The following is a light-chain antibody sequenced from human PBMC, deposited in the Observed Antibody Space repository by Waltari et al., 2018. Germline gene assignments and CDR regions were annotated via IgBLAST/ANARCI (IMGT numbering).Light chain of an antibody. CDR3: CSYAGGTTLV. CDR2: EGN. J-gene: IGLJ2*01. CDR1: SSDVGSYNL. Sequence: QSALTQPASVSGSPGQSITISCTGTSSDVGSYNLVSWYQEYPGKAPKLIVYEGNKRPSGVSNRFSGSKSGKTASLTISGLQAEDEADYYCCSYAGGTTLVFGGGTKLTVL. V-gene: IGLV2-23*01.